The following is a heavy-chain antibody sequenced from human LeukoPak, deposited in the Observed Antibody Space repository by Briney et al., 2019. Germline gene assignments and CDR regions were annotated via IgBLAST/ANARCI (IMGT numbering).Heavy chain of an antibody. CDR1: GFTFSSYA. V-gene: IGHV3-30-3*01. Sequence: GRSLRLSCAASGFTFSSYAMHWVRQAPGKGLEWVAVISYDGSNKYYADSVKGRFTISRDNSKNTPYLQMNSLRAEDTAVYYCARGVGATNHFDYWGQGTLVTVSS. J-gene: IGHJ4*02. CDR2: ISYDGSNK. CDR3: ARGVGATNHFDY. D-gene: IGHD1-26*01.